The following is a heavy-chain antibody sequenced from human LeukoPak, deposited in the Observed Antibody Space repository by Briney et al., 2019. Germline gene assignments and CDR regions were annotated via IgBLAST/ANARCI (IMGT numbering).Heavy chain of an antibody. CDR3: ARLDSSGYYNIDY. Sequence: ASVKVSCKASGYTFTGYYMHWVRQAPGQGLEWMGWINPNSGGTNYAQKFQGRVTMTRDTSISTAYMELSRLRSDDTAVYYCARLDSSGYYNIDYWGQGTLVTVSS. V-gene: IGHV1-2*02. CDR2: INPNSGGT. J-gene: IGHJ4*02. D-gene: IGHD3-22*01. CDR1: GYTFTGYY.